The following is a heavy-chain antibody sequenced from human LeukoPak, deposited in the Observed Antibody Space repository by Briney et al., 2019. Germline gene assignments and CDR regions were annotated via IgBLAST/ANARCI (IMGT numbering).Heavy chain of an antibody. CDR3: ARDLAWGAFDY. V-gene: IGHV3-53*01. D-gene: IGHD7-27*01. J-gene: IGHJ4*02. Sequence: AGGSLRLSCAASGFTVSSNYMSWVRQAPGKGLEWVSVIYSGGSTYYADSVKGRFTISRDNSKNTLYLQMNSLRVEDTAVYYCARDLAWGAFDYWGQGTLVTVSS. CDR2: IYSGGST. CDR1: GFTVSSNY.